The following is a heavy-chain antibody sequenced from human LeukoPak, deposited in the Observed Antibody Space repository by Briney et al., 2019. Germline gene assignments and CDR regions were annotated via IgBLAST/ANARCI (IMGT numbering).Heavy chain of an antibody. V-gene: IGHV4-59*01. CDR1: GGSISSYY. CDR3: ARDLRWLHHPHDFDI. Sequence: PSETLSLTCTVSGGSISSYYWSWIRQPPGKGLEWIGYIYYSGSTNYNPSLNSRVTISVDTSKNQFSLKQSSVTTADTAVYYCARDLRWLHHPHDFDIWGQGTMVTVSS. J-gene: IGHJ3*02. D-gene: IGHD5-24*01. CDR2: IYYSGST.